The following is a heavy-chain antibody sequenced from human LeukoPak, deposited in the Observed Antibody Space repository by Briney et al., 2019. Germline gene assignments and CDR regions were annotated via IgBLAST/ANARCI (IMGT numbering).Heavy chain of an antibody. CDR2: IIPIFGTA. CDR3: ARGEAIYDILTGYYPDPFDY. D-gene: IGHD3-9*01. V-gene: IGHV1-69*01. CDR1: GGTFSSYA. Sequence: SVKVSCKASGGTFSSYAISWVRQAPGQGLEWMGGIIPIFGTANYAQKFQGRVTITADESTSTAHMELSSLRSEDTAVYYCARGEAIYDILTGYYPDPFDYWGQGTLVTVSS. J-gene: IGHJ4*02.